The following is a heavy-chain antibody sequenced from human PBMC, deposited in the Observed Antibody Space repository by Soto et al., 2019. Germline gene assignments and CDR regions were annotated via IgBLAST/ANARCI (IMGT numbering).Heavy chain of an antibody. CDR1: GFTFSGSW. J-gene: IGHJ4*02. CDR2: INGAGSGT. D-gene: IGHD3-10*01. V-gene: IGHV3-74*01. Sequence: EVQLVESGGGVVQPGGSLRLSCAASGFTFSGSWMHWVRQAPGKGLVWVSRINGAGSGTSYADFVKGRCTISRDDAKNTLFLQMNGLRAEDTAVYYCARGIFGSGTANDYWGQGTLVTVSS. CDR3: ARGIFGSGTANDY.